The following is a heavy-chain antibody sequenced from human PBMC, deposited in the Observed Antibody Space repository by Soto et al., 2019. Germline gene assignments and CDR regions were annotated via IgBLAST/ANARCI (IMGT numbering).Heavy chain of an antibody. CDR1: GGTFSSYA. Sequence: QVQLVQSGAEVKKPGSSVKVSCKASGGTFSSYAISWVRQAPGQGLEWMGGIIPIFGTANYAQKFQGRVRITADESTSTGYRELSSLRSEDTAVYYCARSYYYDSSGTDAFDIWGQGTMVTVSS. J-gene: IGHJ3*02. V-gene: IGHV1-69*01. D-gene: IGHD3-22*01. CDR3: ARSYYYDSSGTDAFDI. CDR2: IIPIFGTA.